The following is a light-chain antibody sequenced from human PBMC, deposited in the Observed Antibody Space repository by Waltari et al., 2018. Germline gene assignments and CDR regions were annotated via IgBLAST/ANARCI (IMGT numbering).Light chain of an antibody. CDR2: AVT. V-gene: IGLV2-18*02. CDR1: SGDIGAYNS. CDR3: SSGTIASTLV. Sequence: QSALTQPPSMSGSPGQSLTISCTGTSGDIGAYNSVSWYQQSPGTAPKRILYAVTNPPSGCPDRFSASKSCNTASLTISGLQAEDEADYYCSSGTIASTLVFGTGTKLTVL. J-gene: IGLJ2*01.